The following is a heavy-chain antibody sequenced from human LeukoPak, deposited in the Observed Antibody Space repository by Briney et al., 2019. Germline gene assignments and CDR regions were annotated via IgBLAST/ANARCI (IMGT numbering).Heavy chain of an antibody. CDR2: ISYDGSNK. CDR3: AREEIAAAGGFDY. CDR1: GFTFSSYA. J-gene: IGHJ4*02. D-gene: IGHD6-13*01. V-gene: IGHV3-30-3*01. Sequence: PGRSLRLSCAASGFTFSSYAMHWVRQAPGKGLEWVAVISYDGSNKYYADSVKGRFTTSRDNSKNTLYLQMNSLRAEDTAVYYCAREEIAAAGGFDYWGQGTLVTVSS.